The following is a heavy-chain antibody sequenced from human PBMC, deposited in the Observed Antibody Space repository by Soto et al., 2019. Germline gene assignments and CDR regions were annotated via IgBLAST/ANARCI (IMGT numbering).Heavy chain of an antibody. V-gene: IGHV3-23*01. CDR3: WTGYYIGSIFDY. CDR2: ISGSGGST. CDR1: GFTFSSYA. J-gene: IGHJ4*02. D-gene: IGHD3-3*01. Sequence: EVQLLESGGGLVQPGGSLRLSCAASGFTFSSYAMSWVRQAPGKGLEWVSDISGSGGSTYYADSVKGRFTISRDNSKNTLYLQMNSLRAEDTAVYYFWTGYYIGSIFDYWGQGTLVTVSS.